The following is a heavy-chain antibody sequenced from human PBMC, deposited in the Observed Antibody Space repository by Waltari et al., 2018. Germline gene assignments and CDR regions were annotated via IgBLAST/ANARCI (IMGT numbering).Heavy chain of an antibody. V-gene: IGHV4-59*08. CDR3: ARGSGGYGN. J-gene: IGHJ4*02. CDR1: GASITSYY. Sequence: QVQLQESGPGLVKPSETLSLTCTVSGASITSYYWSWIRQPPGKGLEWIGFIYYSGSTNYNPSLKSRVSISVDTSKNQCSLKLTSVTAADTAVYYCARGSGGYGNWGQGTLVTVSS. D-gene: IGHD6-19*01. CDR2: IYYSGST.